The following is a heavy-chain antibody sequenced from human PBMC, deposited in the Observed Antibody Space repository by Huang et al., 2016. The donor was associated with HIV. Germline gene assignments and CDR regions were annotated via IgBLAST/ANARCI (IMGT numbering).Heavy chain of an antibody. Sequence: QLQLQGSGPGLVKPSETLSLTCTVSGGSITSSSYYWGWIRKPPGKGLEWVGSIYYSGRTDYNPSLKSRVTVSVDTSKNQFSLKLSSVTAADTAVYYCARHFSYYDSSGYTPWDAFDIWGQGTMVTVSS. V-gene: IGHV4-39*01. J-gene: IGHJ3*02. CDR1: GGSITSSSYY. CDR2: IYYSGRT. CDR3: ARHFSYYDSSGYTPWDAFDI. D-gene: IGHD3-22*01.